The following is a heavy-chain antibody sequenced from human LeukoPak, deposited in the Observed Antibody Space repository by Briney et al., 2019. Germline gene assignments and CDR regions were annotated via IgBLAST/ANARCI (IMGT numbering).Heavy chain of an antibody. V-gene: IGHV4-59*08. CDR2: IYYSGST. D-gene: IGHD6-19*01. Sequence: SETLSLTCTVSGGSISSYYWSWIRQPPGKGLEWIGYIYYSGSTNYNPSLKSRVTISVDTSKNQFSLKLSSVTAADTAVYYCARHEYSSGWYYFDYWGQGTLVTVSS. J-gene: IGHJ4*02. CDR3: ARHEYSSGWYYFDY. CDR1: GGSISSYY.